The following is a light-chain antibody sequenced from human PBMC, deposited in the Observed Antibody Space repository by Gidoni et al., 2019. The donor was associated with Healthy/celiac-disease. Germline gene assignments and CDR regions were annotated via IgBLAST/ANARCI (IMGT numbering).Light chain of an antibody. J-gene: IGLJ2*01. CDR3: CSYAGSHVV. Sequence: QSALTQPASMSGSPGQSITISCTGTSSDVGSYNLVSWYQQHPGKAPKLMIYEGSKRPSGVSNRFSGSKSGNTASLTISGLQPEDEADYYCCSYAGSHVVFGGGTKLTVL. CDR1: SSDVGSYNL. V-gene: IGLV2-23*01. CDR2: EGS.